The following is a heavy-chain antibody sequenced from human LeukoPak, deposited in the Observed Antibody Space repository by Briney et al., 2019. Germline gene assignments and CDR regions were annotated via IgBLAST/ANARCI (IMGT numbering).Heavy chain of an antibody. CDR2: IYYSGTT. CDR1: GGSISSYY. V-gene: IGHV4-59*01. CDR3: ARAYGDYGYYFDY. D-gene: IGHD4-17*01. Sequence: SETLSLTCTVSGGSISSYYWSWIRQSPGKGLEWTGYIYYSGTTNYNPSLKSRVTISVDTSKNQFSLKLSSVTAADTAVYYCARAYGDYGYYFDYWGQGTLVTVSS. J-gene: IGHJ4*02.